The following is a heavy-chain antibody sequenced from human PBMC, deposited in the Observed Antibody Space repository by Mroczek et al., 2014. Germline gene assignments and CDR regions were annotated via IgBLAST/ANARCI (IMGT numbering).Heavy chain of an antibody. CDR2: IYYSGST. CDR1: GGSISSYY. CDR3: ARVQDYYYDSSGYYYFDY. V-gene: IGHV4-59*01. J-gene: IGHJ4*02. D-gene: IGHD3-22*01. Sequence: QVQLQESGPGLVKPSETLSLTCTVSGGSISSYYWSWIRQPPGKGLEWIGYIYYSGSTNYNPSLKSRVTISVDTSKNQFSLKLSSVTAADTAVYYCARVQDYYYDSSGYYYFDYWGQGTLVTVSS.